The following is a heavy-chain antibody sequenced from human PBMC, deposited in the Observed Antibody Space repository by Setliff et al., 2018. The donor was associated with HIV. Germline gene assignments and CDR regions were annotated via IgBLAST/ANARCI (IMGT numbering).Heavy chain of an antibody. D-gene: IGHD2-15*01. CDR3: ARDKVVAVVAVNSYYYYYMDV. J-gene: IGHJ6*03. V-gene: IGHV3-48*01. CDR1: GFTFSSYS. Sequence: GGSLRLSCAASGFTFSSYSMNWVRQAPGKGLEWVSYISSSSSTIYYADSVKGRFTISRDNAKNSLYLQMNSLRAEDTAVYYCARDKVVAVVAVNSYYYYYMDVWGKGTTVTVSS. CDR2: ISSSSSTI.